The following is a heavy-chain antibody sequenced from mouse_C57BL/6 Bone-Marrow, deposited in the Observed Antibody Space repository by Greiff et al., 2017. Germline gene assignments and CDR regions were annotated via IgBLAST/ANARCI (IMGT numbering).Heavy chain of an antibody. CDR3: TGPLSWFAY. CDR2: IRLKSDHYAT. CDR1: GFTFSNYW. J-gene: IGHJ3*01. D-gene: IGHD2-3*01. V-gene: IGHV6-3*01. Sequence: EVQLQQSGGGLVQPGGSMKLSCVASGFTFSNYWMNWVRQSPEKGLEWVAQIRLKSDHYATHYAASVKGRFTISRDDSKSSVYLQMNNLRAEDTGMYYCTGPLSWFAYWGQGTLVTVSA.